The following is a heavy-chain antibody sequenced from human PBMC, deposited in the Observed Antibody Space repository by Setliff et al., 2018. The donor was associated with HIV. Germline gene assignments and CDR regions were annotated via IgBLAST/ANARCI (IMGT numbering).Heavy chain of an antibody. CDR1: GDSINTHY. D-gene: IGHD1-26*01. CDR3: ARSTMGAGASFP. J-gene: IGHJ5*02. CDR2: ISHSGNT. Sequence: NPSETLSLTCTVSGDSINTHYWSWIRQPPGKGLEWIGCISHSGNTNFNPSLNSRVTISLDTSKNQFSLRLTSLTAADTAIYYCARSTMGAGASFPWGRGILVTVSS. V-gene: IGHV4-59*11.